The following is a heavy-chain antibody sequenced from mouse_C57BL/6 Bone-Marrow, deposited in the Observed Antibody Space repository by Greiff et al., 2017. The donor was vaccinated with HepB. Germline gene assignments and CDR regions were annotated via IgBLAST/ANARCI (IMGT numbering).Heavy chain of an antibody. V-gene: IGHV1-19*01. CDR3: ARERDYSNYPGKGGY. CDR1: GYTFTDYY. Sequence: EVKLVESGPVLVKPGASVKMSCKASGYTFTDYYMNWVKQSHGKSLEWIGVINPYNGGTSYNQKFKGKATLTVDKSSSTAYMELNSLTSEDSAVYYCARERDYSNYPGKGGYWGQGTTLTVSS. D-gene: IGHD2-5*01. CDR2: INPYNGGT. J-gene: IGHJ2*01.